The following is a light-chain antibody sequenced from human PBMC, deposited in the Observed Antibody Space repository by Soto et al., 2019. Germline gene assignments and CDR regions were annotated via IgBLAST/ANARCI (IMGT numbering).Light chain of an antibody. CDR2: DAS. CDR1: QSVSSY. Sequence: EIVLTQSPATPSLSPGERATLSCRASQSVSSYLAWYQQKPGQAPRLLIYDASSRASGVPDRFTGGGSGTDFTLTIRRLEPEDFAVYYCQRYGSSPITFGQGTRLEIK. V-gene: IGKV3-20*01. CDR3: QRYGSSPIT. J-gene: IGKJ5*01.